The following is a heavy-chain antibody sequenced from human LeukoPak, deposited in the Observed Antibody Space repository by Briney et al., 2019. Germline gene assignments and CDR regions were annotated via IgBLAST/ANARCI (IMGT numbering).Heavy chain of an antibody. CDR1: GGSISSSNW. J-gene: IGHJ4*02. Sequence: PSETLSLTCAVSGGSISSSNWWSWVRQPPGKGLEWIGEIYHSGSTNYNPSLKSRVTISVDKSKNQFSLKLSSVTAADTAVYYCARLRVVVVPAAYDYWGQGTLVTVSS. V-gene: IGHV4-4*02. CDR3: ARLRVVVVPAAYDY. CDR2: IYHSGST. D-gene: IGHD2-2*01.